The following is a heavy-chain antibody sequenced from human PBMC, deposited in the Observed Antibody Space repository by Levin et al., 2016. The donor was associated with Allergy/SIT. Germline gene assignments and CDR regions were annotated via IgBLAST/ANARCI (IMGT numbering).Heavy chain of an antibody. CDR3: ARDPGPRRGYMYFIDS. J-gene: IGHJ4*02. Sequence: SETLSLTCSISGDSISSYYWTWIRQHPGKGLEWIGYTHNSGTTYYNPSLKGRVTISLDTSKTQFTLKLTSVAAADTAVYYCARDPGPRRGYMYFIDSWGPGIRVTVSS. D-gene: IGHD3-22*01. V-gene: IGHV4-59*01. CDR2: THNSGTT. CDR1: GDSISSYY.